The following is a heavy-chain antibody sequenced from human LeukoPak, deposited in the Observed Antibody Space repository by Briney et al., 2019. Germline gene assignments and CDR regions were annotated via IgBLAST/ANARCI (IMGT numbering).Heavy chain of an antibody. J-gene: IGHJ5*02. D-gene: IGHD2-21*02. V-gene: IGHV1-46*01. CDR2: INPSGGST. Sequence: ASVKVSCKASGYTFTSYYMHWVRQAPGQGLEWMGIINPSGGSTSYAQKFQGRVTMTRDTSTSTVYMEMSSLRSEDTAVYYCARDSVGGGDCSSWGQGTLVTVSS. CDR1: GYTFTSYY. CDR3: ARDSVGGGDCSS.